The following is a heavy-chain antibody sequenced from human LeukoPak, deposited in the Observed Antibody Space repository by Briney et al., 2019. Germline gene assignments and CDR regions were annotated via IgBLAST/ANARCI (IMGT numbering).Heavy chain of an antibody. D-gene: IGHD3-3*01. CDR1: GFTFSSYA. V-gene: IGHV3-23*01. CDR2: ISGSGGST. Sequence: GGSLRLSCAASGFTFSSYAMSWVRQAPGKGLEWVSAISGSGGSTYYADSVKGRFTISRDNSKNTLYLQMNSLRAEDTAVYYCAKQLGYDFWSAAGYYMDVWGKGTTVAVSS. CDR3: AKQLGYDFWSAAGYYMDV. J-gene: IGHJ6*03.